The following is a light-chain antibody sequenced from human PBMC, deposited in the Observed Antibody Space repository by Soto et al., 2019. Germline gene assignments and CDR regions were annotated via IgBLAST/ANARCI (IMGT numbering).Light chain of an antibody. CDR2: EDD. J-gene: IGLJ3*02. V-gene: IGLV6-57*03. CDR1: SGTFASNS. Sequence: NFMLTQPHSVSESPGKTVTISCTRSSGTFASNSVQWYQQRPGSAPTIVISEDDQRPSGVPDRFSDSVDSSSNSASLTISGLKTEDEADYYCQSYDSRQGVFGGGTKLTVL. CDR3: QSYDSRQGV.